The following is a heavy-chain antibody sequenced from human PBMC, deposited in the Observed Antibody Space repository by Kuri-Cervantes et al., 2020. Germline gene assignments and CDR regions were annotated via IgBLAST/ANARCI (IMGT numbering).Heavy chain of an antibody. J-gene: IGHJ6*02. Sequence: ETLSLTCTVSGGSISSYYWSWIRQPPGKGLEWIGYIYYSGSTNYNPSLKSRVTISVDTSKNQFSLKLSSVTAADTAVYYCARAYYYYGMDVWGQGTTVTVSS. V-gene: IGHV4-59*01. CDR3: ARAYYYYGMDV. CDR2: IYYSGST. CDR1: GGSISSYY.